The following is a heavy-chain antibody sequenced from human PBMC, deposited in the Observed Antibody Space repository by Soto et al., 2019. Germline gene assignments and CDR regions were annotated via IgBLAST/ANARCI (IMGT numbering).Heavy chain of an antibody. D-gene: IGHD3-3*01. J-gene: IGHJ4*02. Sequence: PSETLSLTCAVYGGSFSGYYWSWIRHPPGKGLEWIGEINHSGSTNYNPSLKSRVTISVDTSKNQFSLKLSSVTAADTAVYYCARWQYDFWSGYDDYWGQGTLVTVSS. CDR2: INHSGST. V-gene: IGHV4-34*01. CDR3: ARWQYDFWSGYDDY. CDR1: GGSFSGYY.